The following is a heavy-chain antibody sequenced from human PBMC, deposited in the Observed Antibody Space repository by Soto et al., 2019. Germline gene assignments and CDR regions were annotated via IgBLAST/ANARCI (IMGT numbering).Heavy chain of an antibody. V-gene: IGHV3-30*18. CDR1: GFTFSSYG. CDR3: AKLEDSSSSSLPGRGGSGRTLKSMDV. Sequence: QVQLVESGGGVVQPGRSLRLSCAASGFTFSSYGMHWVRQAPGKGLEWVAVISYDGSNKYYADSVKGRFTISRDNSKNTLYLPLNSRRAEGTAVYYCAKLEDSSSSSLPGRGGSGRTLKSMDVWGQGTTVTVSS. D-gene: IGHD6-6*01. CDR2: ISYDGSNK. J-gene: IGHJ6*02.